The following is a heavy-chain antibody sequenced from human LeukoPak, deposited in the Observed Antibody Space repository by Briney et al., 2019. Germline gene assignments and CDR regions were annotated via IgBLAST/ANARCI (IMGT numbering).Heavy chain of an antibody. CDR1: GGSISSGGYY. CDR2: IYYSGST. D-gene: IGHD1-26*01. CDR3: ARGGGSGSREFDY. J-gene: IGHJ4*02. V-gene: IGHV4-31*03. Sequence: SETFSLTCTVSGGSISSGGYYLSWIRQHPGKGLEGIGYIYYSGSTYYNPSLKSRVTISVDTSKNQFSLKLSSVTAADTAVYYCARGGGSGSREFDYWGQGTLVTVPS.